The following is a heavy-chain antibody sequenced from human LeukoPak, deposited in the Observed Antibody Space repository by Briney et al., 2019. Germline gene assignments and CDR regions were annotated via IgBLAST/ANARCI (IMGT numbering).Heavy chain of an antibody. D-gene: IGHD4-17*01. CDR2: IYYSGST. CDR3: ARVRPWFYGAPRGAFDI. Sequence: SEPLSLTCTVSGGSISSGDYYWSWIRQPPGKGQEWIGYIYYSGSTYYNPSLKSRVTISVDTSKNQFSLKLSSVSAADTAVYYCARVRPWFYGAPRGAFDIWGQGTMVTVSS. V-gene: IGHV4-30-4*08. J-gene: IGHJ3*02. CDR1: GGSISSGDYY.